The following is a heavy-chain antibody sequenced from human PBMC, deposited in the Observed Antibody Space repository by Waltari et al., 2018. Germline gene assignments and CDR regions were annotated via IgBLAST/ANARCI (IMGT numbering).Heavy chain of an antibody. CDR2: IIPSLGTA. D-gene: IGHD1-26*01. J-gene: IGHJ3*02. Sequence: QVQLVQSGAEVKKPGSSVKVSCKASGGTFSSYAISWVRQAPGQGLEWMGGIIPSLGTANYAQKFQGRVTITADESTSTAYMELSSLRSEDTAVYYCARDGGATWSPLSSHAFDIWGQGTMVTVSS. CDR1: GGTFSSYA. CDR3: ARDGGATWSPLSSHAFDI. V-gene: IGHV1-69*13.